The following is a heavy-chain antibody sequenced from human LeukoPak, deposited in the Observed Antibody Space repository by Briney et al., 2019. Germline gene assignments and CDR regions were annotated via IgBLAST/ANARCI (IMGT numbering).Heavy chain of an antibody. CDR1: GGSISTVSYY. D-gene: IGHD3-3*01. CDR3: AREPSAFWSGYYIGGHFDY. Sequence: NSSETLSLTCTVSGGSISTVSYYWGWIRQSPGKGLEWIGSIYYSGSTYYNPSLQSRVTISEDTSRNQFSLNLTSVTAADTAVYHCAREPSAFWSGYYIGGHFDYWGQGVLVTVSS. V-gene: IGHV4-39*07. J-gene: IGHJ4*02. CDR2: IYYSGST.